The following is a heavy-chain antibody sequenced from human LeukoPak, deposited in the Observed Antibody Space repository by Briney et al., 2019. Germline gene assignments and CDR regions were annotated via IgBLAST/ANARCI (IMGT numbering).Heavy chain of an antibody. CDR1: GYSISSGYY. J-gene: IGHJ4*02. Sequence: SETLSLTCAVSGYSISSGYYWGWIRQPPGKGLEWIGSIYHSGSTYYNPSLKSRVTISVDTSKNQFSLKLSSVTAADTAVYYRARVGMITFGGVADYFDYWGQGTLVTVSS. CDR2: IYHSGST. V-gene: IGHV4-38-2*01. D-gene: IGHD3-16*01. CDR3: ARVGMITFGGVADYFDY.